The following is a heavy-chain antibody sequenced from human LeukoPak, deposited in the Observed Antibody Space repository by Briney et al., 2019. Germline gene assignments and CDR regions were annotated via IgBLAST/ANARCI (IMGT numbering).Heavy chain of an antibody. V-gene: IGHV4-39*01. D-gene: IGHD7-27*01. CDR1: GGSISSSSYY. CDR2: IYYSGST. Sequence: SETLSLTFTVSGGSISSSSYYWGWIRQPPGKGLEWIGSIYYSGSTYYNPSLKSRVTISVDTSKNQFSLKLSSVTAADTAVYYCARHLGTGVPFDYWGQGTLVTVSS. CDR3: ARHLGTGVPFDY. J-gene: IGHJ4*02.